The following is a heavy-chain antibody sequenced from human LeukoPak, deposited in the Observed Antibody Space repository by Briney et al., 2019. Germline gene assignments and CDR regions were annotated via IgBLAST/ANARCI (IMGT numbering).Heavy chain of an antibody. D-gene: IGHD6-19*01. V-gene: IGHV3-11*01. Sequence: GGSLRLSCAASGLRLSDYYVSWIRQAPGKGLQWVSYISSGGDIMHYADSVKGRFTISRDNAKNSLYLQMNSLRAEDTALYYCAKKGRSGWYCFDYWGQGTLVTVSS. CDR2: ISSGGDIM. J-gene: IGHJ4*02. CDR3: AKKGRSGWYCFDY. CDR1: GLRLSDYY.